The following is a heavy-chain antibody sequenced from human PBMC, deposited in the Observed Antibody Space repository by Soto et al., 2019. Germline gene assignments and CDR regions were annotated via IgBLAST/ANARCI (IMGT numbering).Heavy chain of an antibody. D-gene: IGHD6-19*01. CDR3: AKDMGSSGWYNSFDF. Sequence: GSLRLSCAASGFTFSSYAMSWVRQAPGKGLEWVSGISGSGGSTDYADSVKGRFTISRDNSKNTVYLQMNSLRAEDTAVYYCAKDMGSSGWYNSFDFWGHGTLVTVSS. J-gene: IGHJ4*01. CDR2: ISGSGGST. CDR1: GFTFSSYA. V-gene: IGHV3-23*01.